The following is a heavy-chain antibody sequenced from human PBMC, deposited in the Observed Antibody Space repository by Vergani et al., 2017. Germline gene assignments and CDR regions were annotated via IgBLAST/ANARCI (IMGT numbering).Heavy chain of an antibody. D-gene: IGHD6-19*01. Sequence: EVQLLESGGGLVQPGGSLRLSFAASGFTFSSYAMSWVRQAPGKGLEWVSAISGSGGSTYYADSVKGRFTISRDNSKNTLYLQMNSLRAEDTAVYYCARLNRRSSGWDGPSDYWGQGTLVTVSS. CDR1: GFTFSSYA. CDR2: ISGSGGST. CDR3: ARLNRRSSGWDGPSDY. J-gene: IGHJ4*02. V-gene: IGHV3-23*01.